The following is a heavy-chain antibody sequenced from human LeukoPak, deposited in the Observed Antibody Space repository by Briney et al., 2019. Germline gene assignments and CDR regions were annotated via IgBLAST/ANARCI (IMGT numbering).Heavy chain of an antibody. CDR2: IIPMVGMP. CDR3: AKRDSGGPDERGEYFKY. CDR1: GGTFSSNF. Sequence: ASVKVSCKASGGTFSSNFISWVRQVPGQGLQWMGRIIPMVGMPNYAQNFQGRITITADESTTTSYLELSSLTSEDTAVYYCAKRDSGGPDERGEYFKYWGQGTLVTVTS. D-gene: IGHD4/OR15-4a*01. V-gene: IGHV1-69*02. J-gene: IGHJ1*01.